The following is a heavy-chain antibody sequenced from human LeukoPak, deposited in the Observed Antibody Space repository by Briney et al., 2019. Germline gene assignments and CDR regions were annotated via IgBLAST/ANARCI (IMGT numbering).Heavy chain of an antibody. D-gene: IGHD2-15*01. CDR2: INPNSGGT. CDR3: AGGWYYNAFDI. V-gene: IGHV1-2*02. Sequence: GASVKVSCKASEYTFTGYYMHWVRQAPGQGPEWMGWINPNSGGTNYAQKLQGRVTMTRDTSISTAYMELSSLRSDDTAVYYCAGGWYYNAFDIWGQGTMVTVSS. J-gene: IGHJ3*02. CDR1: EYTFTGYY.